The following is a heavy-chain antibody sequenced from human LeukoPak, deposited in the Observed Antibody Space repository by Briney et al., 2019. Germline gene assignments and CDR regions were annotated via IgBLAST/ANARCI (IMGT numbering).Heavy chain of an antibody. D-gene: IGHD3-3*01. CDR1: RYTFTSYD. V-gene: IGHV1-8*01. Sequence: ASVKVSCKASRYTFTSYDINWVRQATGQGLEWMGWMNPNSGNTGYAQKFQGRVTMTRNTSISTAYMELSSLRSEDTAVYYCARVPREDYDFWSGQNDYWGQGTLVTVSS. CDR3: ARVPREDYDFWSGQNDY. J-gene: IGHJ4*02. CDR2: MNPNSGNT.